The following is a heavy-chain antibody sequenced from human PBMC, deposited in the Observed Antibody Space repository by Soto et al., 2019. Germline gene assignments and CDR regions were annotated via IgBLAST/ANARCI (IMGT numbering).Heavy chain of an antibody. CDR3: ARTPKQHTAMVTYAFDI. CDR1: GGSVSSGSYY. V-gene: IGHV4-61*01. Sequence: SETLSLTCTVSGGSVSSGSYYWSWIRQPPGKGLEWIGYIYYSGSTNYNPSLKSRVTISVDTSKNQFSLKLSSVTAADTAVYYCARTPKQHTAMVTYAFDIWGQGTMVTVSS. CDR2: IYYSGST. J-gene: IGHJ3*02. D-gene: IGHD5-18*01.